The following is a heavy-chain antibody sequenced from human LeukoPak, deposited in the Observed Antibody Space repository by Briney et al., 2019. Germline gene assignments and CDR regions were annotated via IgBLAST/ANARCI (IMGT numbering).Heavy chain of an antibody. CDR1: GDSVSSNSAA. Sequence: QTLSLTCAISGDSVSSNSAAWNWIRQSPSRGLEWLGRTYYRSKWYNDYAVSVKSRITLNPDTSKNQFSLHLNSVTPEDTAVYYCARVPGYAGAASFDSWGQGTLVTVSS. CDR2: TYYRSKWYN. J-gene: IGHJ4*02. V-gene: IGHV6-1*01. D-gene: IGHD6-13*01. CDR3: ARVPGYAGAASFDS.